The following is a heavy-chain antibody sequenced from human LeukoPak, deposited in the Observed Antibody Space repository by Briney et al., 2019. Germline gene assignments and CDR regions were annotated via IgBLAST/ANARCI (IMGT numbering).Heavy chain of an antibody. V-gene: IGHV4-39*07. CDR2: FYHSGST. CDR3: ARLGAVLTSVNWFDS. Sequence: SETLSLTCTVSGGSISGSDYYWGWVRQPPGKGLEWIGNFYHSGSTYYNSSLKSRLTMSVDPSKNQFSLKLTAVTAADTAVYYCARLGAVLTSVNWFDSWGQGTLVTVSS. D-gene: IGHD4-23*01. J-gene: IGHJ5*01. CDR1: GGSISGSDYY.